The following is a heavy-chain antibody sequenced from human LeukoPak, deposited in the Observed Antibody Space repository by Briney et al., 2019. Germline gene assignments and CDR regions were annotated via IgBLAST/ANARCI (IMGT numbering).Heavy chain of an antibody. CDR2: IYYSGST. CDR1: GGSFSGYY. J-gene: IGHJ3*02. D-gene: IGHD3-22*01. V-gene: IGHV4-39*01. Sequence: SETLSLTCAVYGGSFSGYYWGWIRQPPGKGLEWIGSIYYSGSTYYNPSLKSRVTISVDTSKNQFSLKLSSVTAADTAVYYCARPPHYYDSSGYWTADAFDIWGQGTMVTVSS. CDR3: ARPPHYYDSSGYWTADAFDI.